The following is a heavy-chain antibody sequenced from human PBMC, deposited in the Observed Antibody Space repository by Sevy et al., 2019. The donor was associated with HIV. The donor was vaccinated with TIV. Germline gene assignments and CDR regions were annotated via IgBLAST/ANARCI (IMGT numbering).Heavy chain of an antibody. J-gene: IGHJ6*02. CDR2: ISSSSTYI. D-gene: IGHD2-2*01. CDR3: AIDLVIPSTTDYFYYAMDV. Sequence: GGSLRLSCAASGFNIKTYNMNWVRQAPGKGLEWVSSISSSSTYIYYADSVKGRFTISRDNAKKSLYLQMSSLRAEDTAVYYCAIDLVIPSTTDYFYYAMDVWGQGTTVTVSS. CDR1: GFNIKTYN. V-gene: IGHV3-21*01.